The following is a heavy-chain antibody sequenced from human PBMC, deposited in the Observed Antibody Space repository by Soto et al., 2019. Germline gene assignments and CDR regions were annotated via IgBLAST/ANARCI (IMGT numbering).Heavy chain of an antibody. CDR1: GGTFSSYA. CDR3: ARGVIVVVVAAPWYYYGMDV. CDR2: IIPIFGTA. D-gene: IGHD2-15*01. J-gene: IGHJ6*02. Sequence: SVKVSCKASGGTFSSYAISWVRQAPGQGLEWMGGIIPIFGTANYAQKFQGRVTITADKSTSTAYMELSSLRSEDTAVYYCARGVIVVVVAAPWYYYGMDVWGHGTPGTASS. V-gene: IGHV1-69*06.